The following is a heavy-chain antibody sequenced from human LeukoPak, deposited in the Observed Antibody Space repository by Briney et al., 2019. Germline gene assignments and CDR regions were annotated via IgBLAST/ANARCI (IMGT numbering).Heavy chain of an antibody. Sequence: LRLSCAASGFTVSSNYMSWIRQPPGKGLEWIGYIYHSGSTYYNPSLKSRVTISVDRSKNQFSLKLSSVTAADTAVYYCARESTMIASTWGQGTLVTVSS. CDR2: IYHSGST. D-gene: IGHD3-22*01. CDR3: ARESTMIAST. V-gene: IGHV4-30-2*01. J-gene: IGHJ4*02. CDR1: GFTVSSNY.